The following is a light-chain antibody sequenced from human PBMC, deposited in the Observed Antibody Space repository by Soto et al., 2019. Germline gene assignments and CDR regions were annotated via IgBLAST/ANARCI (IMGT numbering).Light chain of an antibody. V-gene: IGKV3-20*01. J-gene: IGKJ4*01. CDR2: GAS. CDR1: QSVSSNY. Sequence: EIVLTQSPGTLSLSPGERATLSCRASQSVSSNYLAWYQQKPGQAPRLLMYGASSRATGFPDRFSGSGSGTDFTLTISRLEPEDFAVYYCQQYGSSPLTFGGGTKVEIK. CDR3: QQYGSSPLT.